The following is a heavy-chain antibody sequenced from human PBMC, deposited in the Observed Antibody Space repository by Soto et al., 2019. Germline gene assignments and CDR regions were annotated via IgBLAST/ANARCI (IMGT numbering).Heavy chain of an antibody. D-gene: IGHD3-9*01. Sequence: EVQLLESGGDLVQPGGSLRLSCAVSGFSFSNSAMTSVRQAPGKGLEWVSGISGSGDITYNTDSVKGRFAISRDTSKNVVYLQMRSLRAEDTAVYYCAKVPQWVLRYHDWFFDYWGQGTLVTVSS. CDR1: GFSFSNSA. CDR3: AKVPQWVLRYHDWFFDY. V-gene: IGHV3-23*01. CDR2: ISGSGDIT. J-gene: IGHJ4*02.